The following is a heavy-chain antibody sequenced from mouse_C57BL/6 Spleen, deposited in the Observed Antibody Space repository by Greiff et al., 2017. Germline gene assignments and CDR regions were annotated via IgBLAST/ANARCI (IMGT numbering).Heavy chain of an antibody. CDR3: ARDRGKEGYFDY. D-gene: IGHD2-1*01. CDR2: ISDGGSYT. Sequence: EVHLVESGGGLVKPGGSLKLSCAASGFTFSSYAMSWVRQTPEKRLEWVATISDGGSYTYYPDNVKGRFTISRDNAKNNLYLQMSHLKSEDTAMYYCARDRGKEGYFDYWGQGTTLTVSS. CDR1: GFTFSSYA. V-gene: IGHV5-4*01. J-gene: IGHJ2*01.